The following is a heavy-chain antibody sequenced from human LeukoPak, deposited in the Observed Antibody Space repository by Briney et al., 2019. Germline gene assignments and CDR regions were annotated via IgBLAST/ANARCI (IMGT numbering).Heavy chain of an antibody. Sequence: SETLSLTCAVYGGSFSGYYWSWIRQPPGKGLEWIGEINHSGSTNYNPSLKSRVTISVDTSKNQFSLKLSSVTAADTAVYYCARGQRRRSSYYYDSCGYSYFDYWGQGTLVTVSS. D-gene: IGHD3-22*01. J-gene: IGHJ4*02. CDR2: INHSGST. CDR1: GGSFSGYY. V-gene: IGHV4-34*01. CDR3: ARGQRRRSSYYYDSCGYSYFDY.